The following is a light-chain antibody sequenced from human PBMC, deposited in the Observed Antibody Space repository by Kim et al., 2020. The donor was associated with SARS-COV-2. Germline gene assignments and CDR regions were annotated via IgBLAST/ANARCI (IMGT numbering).Light chain of an antibody. V-gene: IGLV6-57*04. CDR3: QSYDSSNHWV. J-gene: IGLJ3*02. CDR1: SGSIASNY. CDR2: EDN. Sequence: LSQPHSVSESPGKTVTISCTRSSGSIASNYVQWYQQRPGSAPTTVIYEDNQRPSGVPDRFSGSIDSSSNSASLTISGLKTEDEADYYCQSYDSSNHWVFGGGAQLTVL.